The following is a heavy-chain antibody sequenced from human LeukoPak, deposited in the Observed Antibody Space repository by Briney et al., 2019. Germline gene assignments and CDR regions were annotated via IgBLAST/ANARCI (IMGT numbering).Heavy chain of an antibody. Sequence: SETLSLTCTVSGGSISSYYWSWIRQPPGKGLEWIGYIYYSGSTNYNPSLKSRVTISVDTSKNQFSLKLSSVTAADTAVYYCARAIEYSSSGFDPWGQGTLVTVSS. CDR3: ARAIEYSSSGFDP. J-gene: IGHJ5*02. CDR1: GGSISSYY. CDR2: IYYSGST. V-gene: IGHV4-59*01. D-gene: IGHD6-6*01.